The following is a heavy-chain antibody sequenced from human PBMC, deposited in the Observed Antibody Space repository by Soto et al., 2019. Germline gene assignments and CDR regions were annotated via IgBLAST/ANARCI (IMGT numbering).Heavy chain of an antibody. CDR2: ISYDGSNK. CDR1: GFTFSSNG. V-gene: IGHV3-30*18. CDR3: AKGGSSWYYYGMDV. D-gene: IGHD6-13*01. J-gene: IGHJ6*02. Sequence: GGSLRLSCAASGFTFSSNGMHWVRQAPGKGLEWVAVISYDGSNKYYADSVKGRFTISRDNSKTTLYLQMNSLRAEDTAVYYCAKGGSSWYYYGMDVWGQGTTVTVSS.